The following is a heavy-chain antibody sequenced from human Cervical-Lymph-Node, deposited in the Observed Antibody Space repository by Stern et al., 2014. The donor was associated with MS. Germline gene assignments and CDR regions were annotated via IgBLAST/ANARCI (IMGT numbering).Heavy chain of an antibody. CDR1: GFTLRSYG. Sequence: QVQLVQSGGGAVQPGRSLRLSCAASGFTLRSYGMHWVRQAPGKGLEWVAVISNDGNEKYYADSVKGRFTISRDNSKNTLYLQMNSLRTEDTAMYYCAKDRLFCSGGGCYAMDVWGQGTTVTVSS. CDR2: ISNDGNEK. V-gene: IGHV3-30*18. D-gene: IGHD2-15*01. J-gene: IGHJ6*02. CDR3: AKDRLFCSGGGCYAMDV.